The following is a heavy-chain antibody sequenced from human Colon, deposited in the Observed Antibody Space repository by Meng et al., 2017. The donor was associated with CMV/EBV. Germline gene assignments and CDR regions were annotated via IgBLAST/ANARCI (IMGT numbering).Heavy chain of an antibody. D-gene: IGHD1-26*01. CDR3: ARDGVGPPYYYSYGMDV. Sequence: SETLSLTCTVSGGSVSSGSYYWSWIRQPPGKGLEWIGYIYYSGSTNYNPSLKSRVTISVDTSTNQFSLKLSSVTVADTAVYYCARDGVGPPYYYSYGMDVWGQGTTVTVSS. CDR2: IYYSGST. V-gene: IGHV4-61*01. CDR1: GGSVSSGSYY. J-gene: IGHJ6*02.